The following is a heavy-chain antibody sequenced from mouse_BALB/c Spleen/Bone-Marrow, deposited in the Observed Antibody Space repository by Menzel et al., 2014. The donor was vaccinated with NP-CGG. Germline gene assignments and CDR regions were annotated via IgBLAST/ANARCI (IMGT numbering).Heavy chain of an antibody. CDR2: IYPGGGYT. CDR1: GYTFTNYW. CDR3: ARRGTGVDY. Sequence: VKLVESGAELVRPGTSVKISCKASGYTFTNYWLGWVKQGPGHGLEWIGDIYPGGGYTNYNEKFKGKATLTADTSSSTAYMQLSSLTSEDSAVYFCARRGTGVDYWGQGTTLTVSS. D-gene: IGHD4-1*01. V-gene: IGHV1-63*02. J-gene: IGHJ2*01.